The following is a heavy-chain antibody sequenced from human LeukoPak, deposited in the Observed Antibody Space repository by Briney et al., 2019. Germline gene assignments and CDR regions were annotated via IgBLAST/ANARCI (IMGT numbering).Heavy chain of an antibody. CDR3: ARHTRYSYRYYYYYYYMDV. Sequence: PSETLSLTCAVYGGSFSGYYWSWIRQPPGKGLEWIGEINHSGSTNYNPSLKSRVTISVDTSKNQFSLKLSSVTAADTAVYYCARHTRYSYRYYYYYYYMDVWGKGTTVTISS. V-gene: IGHV4-34*01. J-gene: IGHJ6*03. CDR2: INHSGST. D-gene: IGHD5-18*01. CDR1: GGSFSGYY.